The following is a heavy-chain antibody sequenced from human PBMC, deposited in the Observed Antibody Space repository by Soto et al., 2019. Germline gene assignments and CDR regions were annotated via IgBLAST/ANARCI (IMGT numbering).Heavy chain of an antibody. J-gene: IGHJ6*03. CDR2: ISGSGGST. Sequence: GGSLRLSCAASGFTFSSYAMSWVRQAPGKGLEWVSAISGSGGSTYYADSVKGRFTISRDNSKNTLYLQMNSLRAEDTAVYYCAKAGSGYYYYYMDVWGKGTTVTVSS. V-gene: IGHV3-23*01. D-gene: IGHD3-3*01. CDR3: AKAGSGYYYYYMDV. CDR1: GFTFSSYA.